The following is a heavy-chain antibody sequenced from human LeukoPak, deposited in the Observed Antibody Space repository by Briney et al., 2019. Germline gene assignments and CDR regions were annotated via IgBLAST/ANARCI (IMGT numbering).Heavy chain of an antibody. D-gene: IGHD7-27*01. J-gene: IGHJ4*02. V-gene: IGHV1-18*01. Sequence: ASVKVSCKASGYTFTSYGISWVRQAPGQGLEWMGWISAYNGNTNYAQKLQGRVTMTTDTSTSTAYMELRSLRSDDTAVYYCAGPWGLLSSYYFDYWGQGTLVTVSS. CDR2: ISAYNGNT. CDR3: AGPWGLLSSYYFDY. CDR1: GYTFTSYG.